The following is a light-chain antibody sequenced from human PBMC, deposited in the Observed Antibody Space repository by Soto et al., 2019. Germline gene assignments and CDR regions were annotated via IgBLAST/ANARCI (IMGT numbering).Light chain of an antibody. CDR3: CSYAGRSPVV. Sequence: QSALTQPASVSGSPGQSITISCTRSSTDFENYNLVSWYQHCPDKAPKLIIYEALKRPSGVSNRFSGSKSGNTASLTISGLLPEDEADYYCCSYAGRSPVVFGGGTKRPS. CDR2: EAL. J-gene: IGLJ3*02. CDR1: STDFENYNL. V-gene: IGLV2-23*01.